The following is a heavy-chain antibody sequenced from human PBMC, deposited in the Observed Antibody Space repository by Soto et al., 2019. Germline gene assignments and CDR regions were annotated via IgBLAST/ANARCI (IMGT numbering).Heavy chain of an antibody. CDR2: IWYDASSK. J-gene: IGHJ4*02. CDR3: ARGRVYGGEGDL. Sequence: VQLVESGGGLVQPGRSLRLSCAASGFTFSTAGMYWVRQAPGKGLEWVAGIWYDASSKYYEYSVKGRFTISRDNSENTLYLKMNRQGDEDTALYYFARGRVYGGEGDLWGQGTLVTVSS. V-gene: IGHV3-33*01. D-gene: IGHD2-8*01. CDR1: GFTFSTAG.